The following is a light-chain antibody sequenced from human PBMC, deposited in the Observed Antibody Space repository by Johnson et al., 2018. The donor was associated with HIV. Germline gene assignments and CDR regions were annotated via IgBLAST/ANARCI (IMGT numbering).Light chain of an antibody. CDR2: DNN. V-gene: IGLV1-51*01. Sequence: QSVLTQPPSVSAAPGQKVTISCSGSSSNIGNNYVSWYQQFPETAPKLLIYDNNKRPSGIPDRFSGSKSGTSATLDITGLQTGDEADYYCGTWDSGLSAHYVFGTGTRVTVL. CDR3: GTWDSGLSAHYV. CDR1: SSNIGNNY. J-gene: IGLJ1*01.